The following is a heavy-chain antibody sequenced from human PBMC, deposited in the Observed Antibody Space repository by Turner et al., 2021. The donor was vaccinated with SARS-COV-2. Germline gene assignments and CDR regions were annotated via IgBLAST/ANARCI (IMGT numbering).Heavy chain of an antibody. V-gene: IGHV3-23*01. Sequence: EVQLLESGGGLVQPGGSLRLSCAASGCTFSNYAMSWVRQAPGKGLEWVSFLSGSGDSTYHADSVKGRFTISRDNSKNTLYLQMNSLRAEDTAVYYCAKVGGWELRRKWFFDLWGRGTLVNVSS. CDR2: LSGSGDST. D-gene: IGHD1-26*01. CDR1: GCTFSNYA. J-gene: IGHJ2*01. CDR3: AKVGGWELRRKWFFDL.